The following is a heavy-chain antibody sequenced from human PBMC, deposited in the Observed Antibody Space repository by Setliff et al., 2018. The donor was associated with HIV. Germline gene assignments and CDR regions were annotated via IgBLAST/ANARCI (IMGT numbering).Heavy chain of an antibody. Sequence: ASVKVSCKASGYTFTSYDINWVRQATGQGLEWMGWMNPNSGNTGYAQKFQGRVTMTRNTSISTAYVELSSLRSEDTAVYYCARGPLSYYYDSSGLDYWGQGTLVTVSS. CDR1: GYTFTSYD. CDR2: MNPNSGNT. V-gene: IGHV1-8*01. D-gene: IGHD3-22*01. J-gene: IGHJ4*02. CDR3: ARGPLSYYYDSSGLDY.